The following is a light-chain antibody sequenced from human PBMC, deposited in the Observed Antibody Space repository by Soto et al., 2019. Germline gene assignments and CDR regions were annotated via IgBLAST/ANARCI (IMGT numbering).Light chain of an antibody. Sequence: QSVLTQPASVSGSPGQSITISCTGTSSDVGGYNYVSWYQQHPGKAPKLMIYDVSYRPSGVSNRFSGSKSGNTASLTISGLQAEDEADYYCSSYTSSSTLVFGGGTKVTV. CDR3: SSYTSSSTLV. CDR2: DVS. J-gene: IGLJ2*01. V-gene: IGLV2-14*01. CDR1: SSDVGGYNY.